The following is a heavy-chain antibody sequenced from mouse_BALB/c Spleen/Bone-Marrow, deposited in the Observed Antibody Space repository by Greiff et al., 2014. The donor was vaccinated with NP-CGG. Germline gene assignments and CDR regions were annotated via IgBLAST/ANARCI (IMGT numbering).Heavy chain of an antibody. CDR1: GFNIKDYY. V-gene: IGHV14-1*02. CDR3: VAYYRYEYYFDY. D-gene: IGHD2-14*01. CDR2: IDPENGNT. Sequence: EVQGVESGAELVRPGALVKLSCKASGFNIKDYYMHWVKQRPEQGLEWIGWIDPENGNTIYDPKFQGEASITADTSSNTAYLQLSSLTSEDTAVYYCVAYYRYEYYFDYWGQGTTLTVSS. J-gene: IGHJ2*01.